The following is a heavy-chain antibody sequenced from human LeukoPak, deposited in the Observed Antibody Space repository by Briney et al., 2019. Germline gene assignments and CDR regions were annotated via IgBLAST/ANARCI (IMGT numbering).Heavy chain of an antibody. CDR3: VRSVFS. Sequence: GGSLRLSCAASGFTFSSHSMYWVRQAPGRGLECVSLIYADGRTFYTDSVRGRFTISRDSSRNTVDLQMNRLRAEDTAVYFCVRSVFSWGQGTRVTVSS. D-gene: IGHD2-8*01. CDR1: GFTFSSHS. J-gene: IGHJ5*02. CDR2: IYADGRT. V-gene: IGHV3-66*01.